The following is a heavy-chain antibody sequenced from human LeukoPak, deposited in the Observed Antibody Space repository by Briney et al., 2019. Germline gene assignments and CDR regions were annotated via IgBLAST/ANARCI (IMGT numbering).Heavy chain of an antibody. J-gene: IGHJ4*02. CDR2: ISSSSSYI. CDR3: ARGLDYQLLLRGKPFDY. Sequence: GGSLRLSCAASGFTFSSYSMNWVRQAPGKGLEWVSSISSSSSYIYYADSVKGRFTISRDNAKKSLYLQMNSLRAEDTAVYYCARGLDYQLLLRGKPFDYWGQGPLVTVSS. CDR1: GFTFSSYS. D-gene: IGHD2-15*01. V-gene: IGHV3-21*01.